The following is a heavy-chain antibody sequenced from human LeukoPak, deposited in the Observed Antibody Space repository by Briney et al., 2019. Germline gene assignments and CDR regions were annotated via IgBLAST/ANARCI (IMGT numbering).Heavy chain of an antibody. CDR2: INHSGST. Sequence: MSSETLSLTCAVHGGSFSGYYWSWIRQPPGKGLEWSGEINHSGSTNYNPSLKSRVTISVDTSKNQFSLKLSSVTAADTAVYYCATGHMMAAAGRLFVYYGLDVWGQGTTVTVSS. CDR1: GGSFSGYY. V-gene: IGHV4-34*01. J-gene: IGHJ6*02. D-gene: IGHD6-13*01. CDR3: ATGHMMAAAGRLFVYYGLDV.